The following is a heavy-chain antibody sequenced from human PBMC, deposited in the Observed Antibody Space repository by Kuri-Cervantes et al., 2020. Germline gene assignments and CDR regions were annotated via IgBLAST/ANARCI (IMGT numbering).Heavy chain of an antibody. D-gene: IGHD2-15*01. J-gene: IGHJ4*02. V-gene: IGHV3-33*08. Sequence: GGSLRLSCAASGFTVSSNYMSWVRQAPGKGLEWVAVIWYDGSNKYYADSVMGRFTISRDNSKNTLYLQMNSLRAEDTAVYYCARGLGYCSGGSCPGNFDYWGQGTLVTVSS. CDR1: GFTVSSNY. CDR2: IWYDGSNK. CDR3: ARGLGYCSGGSCPGNFDY.